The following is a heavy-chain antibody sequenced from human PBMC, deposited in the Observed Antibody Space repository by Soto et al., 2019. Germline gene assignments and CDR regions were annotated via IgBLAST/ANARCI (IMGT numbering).Heavy chain of an antibody. CDR1: GFTLSPTW. Sequence: EVQLAESGGGLVQPGGSLRLSCEASGFTLSPTWLHWVPKAPGKGLRWISRINPDGSSTNYADSVKGRFTISRDNAKNTLYLQMNSLRAEDTAVYYCGRGGSNSPNGMDVWGQGTTVTVSS. D-gene: IGHD4-4*01. V-gene: IGHV3-74*01. CDR3: GRGGSNSPNGMDV. J-gene: IGHJ6*02. CDR2: INPDGSST.